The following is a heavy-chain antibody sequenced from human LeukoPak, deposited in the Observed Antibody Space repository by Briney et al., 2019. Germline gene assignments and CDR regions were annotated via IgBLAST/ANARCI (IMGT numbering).Heavy chain of an antibody. D-gene: IGHD3-22*01. V-gene: IGHV3-21*01. CDR1: GFTFSSYS. CDR2: ISSSSSYI. CDR3: ARERSYDSSAPDAFDI. J-gene: IGHJ3*02. Sequence: GGSLRLSCAASGFTFSSYSMNWVRQAPGKGLEWVSSISSSSSYIYYADSVKGRFTISRDNAKNSLYLQMNSLRAEDTAVYYCARERSYDSSAPDAFDIWAKGQWSPSLQ.